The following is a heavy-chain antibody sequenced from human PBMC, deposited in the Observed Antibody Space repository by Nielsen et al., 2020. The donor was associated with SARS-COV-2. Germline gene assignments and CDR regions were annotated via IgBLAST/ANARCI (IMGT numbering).Heavy chain of an antibody. CDR2: IYYSGST. Sequence: GSLRLSCTVSGGSVSSIIYYWSWIRQPPGKGLEWIGSIYYSGSTYYNPSLKSRVTISVDTSKNQFSLKLSSVTAADTAVYYCARHGIVGATIDYWGQGTLVTVSS. D-gene: IGHD1-26*01. CDR3: ARHGIVGATIDY. CDR1: GGSVSSIIYY. J-gene: IGHJ4*02. V-gene: IGHV4-39*01.